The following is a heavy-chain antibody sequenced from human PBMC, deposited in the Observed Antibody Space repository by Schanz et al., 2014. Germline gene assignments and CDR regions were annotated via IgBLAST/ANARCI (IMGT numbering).Heavy chain of an antibody. Sequence: QVQLVDSGGGLVKPGGSLRLSCAASGFTFSDYYMTWILQAPGKGLERVSDISDSGDSTHYADSVKGRFTISRDNAKNSLFLQMNSLSAEDTAVYYCAKVAPAATYLDSWGLGTRXTVSS. CDR1: GFTFSDYY. J-gene: IGHJ4*02. D-gene: IGHD2-2*01. V-gene: IGHV3-11*01. CDR2: ISDSGDST. CDR3: AKVAPAATYLDS.